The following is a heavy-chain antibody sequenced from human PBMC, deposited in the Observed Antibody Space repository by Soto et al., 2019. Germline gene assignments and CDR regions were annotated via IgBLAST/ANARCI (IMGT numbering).Heavy chain of an antibody. CDR2: IKQDGSAR. Sequence: EVQLVESGGGLVQPGGSLRLSCAGSGFTFSNYWMSWVRQTPGKGLEWVANIKQDGSARYHVDSVKGPFTISRDKAKDSLYLQMNSLGAEDTAVYFWARGSGYCRSPGRKGYAFDFWGQGTMVTVSS. CDR1: GFTFSNYW. CDR3: ARGSGYCRSPGRKGYAFDF. J-gene: IGHJ3*01. D-gene: IGHD2-2*01. V-gene: IGHV3-7*05.